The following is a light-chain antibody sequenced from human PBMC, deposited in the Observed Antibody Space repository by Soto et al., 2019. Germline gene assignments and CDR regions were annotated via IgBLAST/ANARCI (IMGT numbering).Light chain of an antibody. CDR2: DVS. J-gene: IGLJ1*01. CDR1: RSDVGGYNY. V-gene: IGLV2-14*01. Sequence: SALTQPPSLSGSPGQLNTIYRPGTRSDVGGYNYVSWYQQHPGKAPNLMIYDVSNRPSGVSNRFSGSKSGNTASLTISGLQAEDEADYYCNSYTSSSTYVFGTGTKVPVL. CDR3: NSYTSSSTYV.